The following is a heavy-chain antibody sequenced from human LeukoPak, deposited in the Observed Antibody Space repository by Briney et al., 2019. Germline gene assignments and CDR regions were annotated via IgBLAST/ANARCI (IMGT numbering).Heavy chain of an antibody. J-gene: IGHJ4*02. V-gene: IGHV1-2*02. D-gene: IGHD3-22*01. Sequence: ASVKVSCKASGYTFTSYYMHGVRQAPGQGLEWMGWINPNSGGTNYAQKFQGRVTMTRDTSISTAYMELSRLRSDDTAVYYCARVGGPMIVVPDFDYWGQGTLVTVSS. CDR1: GYTFTSYY. CDR2: INPNSGGT. CDR3: ARVGGPMIVVPDFDY.